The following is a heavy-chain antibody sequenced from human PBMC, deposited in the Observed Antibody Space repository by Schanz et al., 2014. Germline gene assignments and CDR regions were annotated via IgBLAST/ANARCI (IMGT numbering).Heavy chain of an antibody. CDR2: MSGSGSTA. V-gene: IGHV3-23*04. Sequence: EVQLVESGGGLVQPGGSLRLSCAASGFTVSSNYMSWVRQAPGKGLEWVSGMSGSGSTADYADSVKGRFIVSRDNSKNTLYLEMNRLRVDDTAVYYCSKDKQGSRSDDSWGQGTLVTVSS. CDR3: SKDKQGSRSDDS. D-gene: IGHD2-15*01. CDR1: GFTVSSNY. J-gene: IGHJ5*01.